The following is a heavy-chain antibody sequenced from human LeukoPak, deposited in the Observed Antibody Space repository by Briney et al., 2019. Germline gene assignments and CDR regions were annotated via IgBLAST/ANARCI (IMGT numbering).Heavy chain of an antibody. V-gene: IGHV4-61*02. CDR3: ARELGTTDY. CDR1: GGSISSGSYY. J-gene: IGHJ4*02. D-gene: IGHD7-27*01. CDR2: IYTSGST. Sequence: PSQTLSLTCTVSGGSISSGSYYWSWIRQPAGKGLEWIGRIYTSGSTNYNPSLKSRVTISVDTSKNQFSLKLSSVTAADTAVYYCARELGTTDYWGQGTLVTVSS.